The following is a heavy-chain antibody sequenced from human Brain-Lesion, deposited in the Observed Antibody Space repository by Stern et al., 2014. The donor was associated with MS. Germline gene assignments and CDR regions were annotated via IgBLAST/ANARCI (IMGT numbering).Heavy chain of an antibody. Sequence: QVQLGQSGPGLVKPSQTLSLSCTVSGGSISSGGYYWSWIRQPAGKGLEWIGRIFNSGSTSYNPSLKSRDTISIDTAKNQFSLRLNSMTAADTAVYYCARGRVVPGFQYYATDVWGQGTTVIVSS. D-gene: IGHD2-2*01. CDR3: ARGRVVPGFQYYATDV. CDR2: IFNSGST. CDR1: GGSISSGGYY. J-gene: IGHJ6*02. V-gene: IGHV4-61*02.